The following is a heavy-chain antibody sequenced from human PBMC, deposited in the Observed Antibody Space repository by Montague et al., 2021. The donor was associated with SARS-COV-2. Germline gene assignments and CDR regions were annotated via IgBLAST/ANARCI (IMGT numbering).Heavy chain of an antibody. CDR2: INHTGSA. Sequence: SETLSLTCAVYSGSFSDYYWTWVRQPPGKELEWIGEINHTGSASYNPSLKSRVTLSKDTSKNQFSLKLQSLTAADTAVYYCARGLVTISGVLIFIPAAGPLDVWGQGTLVTVSS. CDR1: SGSFSDYY. V-gene: IGHV4-34*01. D-gene: IGHD3-3*01. CDR3: ARGLVTISGVLIFIPAAGPLDV. J-gene: IGHJ3*01.